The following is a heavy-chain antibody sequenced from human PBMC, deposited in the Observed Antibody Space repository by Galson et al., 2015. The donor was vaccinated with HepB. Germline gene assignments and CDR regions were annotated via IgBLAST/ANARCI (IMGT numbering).Heavy chain of an antibody. CDR3: TTWIVDLSLLYDYVWGSYRSDY. CDR2: IKSKTDGGTT. D-gene: IGHD3-16*02. CDR1: GFTFSNAW. J-gene: IGHJ4*02. Sequence: SLRLSCAASGFTFSNAWMSWVRQAPGKGLEWVGRIKSKTDGGTTDYAAPVKGRFTISRDDSKNTLYLQMNSLKTEDTAVYYCTTWIVDLSLLYDYVWGSYRSDYWGQGTLVTVSS. V-gene: IGHV3-15*01.